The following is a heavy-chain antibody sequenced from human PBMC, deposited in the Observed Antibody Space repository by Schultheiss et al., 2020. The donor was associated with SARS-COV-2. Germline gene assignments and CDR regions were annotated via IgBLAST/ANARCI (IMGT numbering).Heavy chain of an antibody. CDR2: IYYSGST. Sequence: SETLSLTCTVSGGSISSYYWSWIRQPPGKGLEWIGSIYYSGSTNYNPSLKSRVTISVDTSKNQFSLKLSSVTAADTAVYYCARGGSGSYGPDYWGQGTLVTVSS. D-gene: IGHD1-26*01. CDR3: ARGGSGSYGPDY. CDR1: GGSISSYY. J-gene: IGHJ4*02. V-gene: IGHV4-59*01.